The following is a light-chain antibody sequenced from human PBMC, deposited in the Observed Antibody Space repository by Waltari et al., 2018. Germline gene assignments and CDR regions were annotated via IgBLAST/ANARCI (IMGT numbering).Light chain of an antibody. Sequence: QSVLTQPPSASGTPGQRVTITCSGSSSNSGSNTVNWYQQHPGKAPKLLIYSNNQRPSGVPDRFSGSKSGTSASLAISGLQSEDEADYYCAAWDDSLNGWVFGGGTKLTVL. J-gene: IGLJ3*02. V-gene: IGLV1-44*01. CDR3: AAWDDSLNGWV. CDR2: SNN. CDR1: SSNSGSNT.